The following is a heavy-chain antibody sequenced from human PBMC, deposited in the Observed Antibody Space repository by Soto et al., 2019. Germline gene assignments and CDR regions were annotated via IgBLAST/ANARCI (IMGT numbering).Heavy chain of an antibody. CDR3: AKDRLANPPYYYYYYGLDV. J-gene: IGHJ6*02. CDR1: GFTFSSYG. V-gene: IGHV3-30*18. CDR2: ISFDGSNK. Sequence: PEGSLRRSCAASGFTFSSYGMHWVRQAPGKGLEWVAIISFDGSNKYYADSVKGRFTISRDKSENTLYLQMNSLRAADTAVYYCAKDRLANPPYYYYYYGLDVWGRGTTVTVSS. D-gene: IGHD6-25*01.